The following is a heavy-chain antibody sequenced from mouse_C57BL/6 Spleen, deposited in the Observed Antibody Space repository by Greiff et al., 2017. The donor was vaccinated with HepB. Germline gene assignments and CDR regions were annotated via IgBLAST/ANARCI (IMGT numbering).Heavy chain of an antibody. Sequence: EVKLVESGGGLVKPGGSLKLSCAASGFTFSSYTMSWVRQTPEKRLEWVATISGGGGNTYYPDSVKGRFTISRDNAKNTLYLQMSSLRSEDTALYYCARLGAYYSNYSGFAYWGQGTLVTVSA. J-gene: IGHJ3*01. CDR2: ISGGGGNT. CDR3: ARLGAYYSNYSGFAY. CDR1: GFTFSSYT. V-gene: IGHV5-9*01. D-gene: IGHD2-5*01.